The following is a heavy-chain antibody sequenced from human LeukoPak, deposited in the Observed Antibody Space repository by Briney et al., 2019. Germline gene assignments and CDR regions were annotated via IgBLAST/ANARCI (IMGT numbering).Heavy chain of an antibody. J-gene: IGHJ4*02. V-gene: IGHV4-59*12. CDR2: IYYSGST. Sequence: SETLSLTCTVSGGSISSYYWSWIRQPPGKGLEWIGYIYYSGSTNYNPSLKSRVTISVDTSKNQFSLKLSSVTAADTAVYYCASEDSSRFFDYWGQGTLVTVSS. CDR1: GGSISSYY. CDR3: ASEDSSRFFDY. D-gene: IGHD6-13*01.